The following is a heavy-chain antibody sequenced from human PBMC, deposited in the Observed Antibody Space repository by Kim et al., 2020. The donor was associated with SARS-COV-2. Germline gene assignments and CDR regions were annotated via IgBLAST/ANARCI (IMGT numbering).Heavy chain of an antibody. CDR2: IYYSGST. D-gene: IGHD3-3*01. V-gene: IGHV4-59*08. J-gene: IGHJ4*02. CDR3: ARGPWGTIFGVVTQFDY. CDR1: GGSISSYY. Sequence: SETLSLTCTVSGGSISSYYWSWIRQPPGKGLEWIGYIYYSGSTNYNPSLKSRVTISVDTSKNQFSLKLSSVTAADTAVYYCARGPWGTIFGVVTQFDYWGQGTLVTVSS.